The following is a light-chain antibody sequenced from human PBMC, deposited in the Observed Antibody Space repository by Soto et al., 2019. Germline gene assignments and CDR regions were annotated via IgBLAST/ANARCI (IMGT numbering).Light chain of an antibody. CDR1: QSVSRW. CDR3: QQYNDNWT. CDR2: KAS. Sequence: DIQMTQSPSTLSASVGDRVTITCRASQSVSRWLAWYQQKPGKAPKLLIYKASTLESGVPSRFSGSGSGTEFTLATSILQPDDSATYYCQQYNDNWTFGQGTKVEIK. J-gene: IGKJ1*01. V-gene: IGKV1-5*03.